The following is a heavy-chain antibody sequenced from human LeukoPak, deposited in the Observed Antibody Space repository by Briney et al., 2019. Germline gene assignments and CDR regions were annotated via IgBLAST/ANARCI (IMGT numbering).Heavy chain of an antibody. Sequence: ASVKVSCKASGYTFTGYYMHWVRQAPGQGLEWMGWINPNSGGTNYAQKFQGRVTMARDTSISTAYMELSRLRSDDTAVYYCARATSGYYDYFDYWGQGTLVTVSS. CDR2: INPNSGGT. J-gene: IGHJ4*02. V-gene: IGHV1-2*02. CDR1: GYTFTGYY. D-gene: IGHD3-22*01. CDR3: ARATSGYYDYFDY.